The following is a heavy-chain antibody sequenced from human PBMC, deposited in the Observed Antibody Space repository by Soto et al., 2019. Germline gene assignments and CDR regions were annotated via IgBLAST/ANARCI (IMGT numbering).Heavy chain of an antibody. J-gene: IGHJ1*01. CDR3: ARDWDCSGGSCYGAEYFQH. V-gene: IGHV1-69*13. Sequence: GASVKVSCKASGGTFSSYAISWVRQAPGQGLEWMGGIIPIFGTANYAQKFQGRVTITADESTSTAYMELSSLRSEDTAVYYCARDWDCSGGSCYGAEYFQHWGQGTLVTVSS. D-gene: IGHD2-15*01. CDR1: GGTFSSYA. CDR2: IIPIFGTA.